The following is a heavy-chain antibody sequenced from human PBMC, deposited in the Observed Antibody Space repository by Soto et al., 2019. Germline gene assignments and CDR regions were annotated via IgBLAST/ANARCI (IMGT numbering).Heavy chain of an antibody. J-gene: IGHJ3*02. CDR2: IYHSGST. CDR1: SGSISSSNW. D-gene: IGHD6-19*01. V-gene: IGHV4-4*02. Sequence: QVQLQESGPGLVKPSGTLSLTCAVSSGSISSSNWWRWVRQPPGKGLEWIGEIYHSGSTNYNPSLKSRVTMSVDKSKNHFSLKLSSVTAADTAVYYCASYIEVAGYAFDIWGQGTMVTVSS. CDR3: ASYIEVAGYAFDI.